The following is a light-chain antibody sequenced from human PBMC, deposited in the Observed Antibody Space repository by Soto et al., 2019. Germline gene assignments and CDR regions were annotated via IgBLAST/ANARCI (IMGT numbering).Light chain of an antibody. CDR3: QQYDSSPPIT. CDR2: GAS. CDR1: QSVSSRY. Sequence: EIVLTQSPGTLSLSPGERATLSCRASQSVSSRYLAWYQQKPGKAPRLLIYGASSRATGIPDRSSGGGSGTDFNLTISRLEPEDFAVYYCQQYDSSPPITFGGGTKVEIK. V-gene: IGKV3-20*01. J-gene: IGKJ4*01.